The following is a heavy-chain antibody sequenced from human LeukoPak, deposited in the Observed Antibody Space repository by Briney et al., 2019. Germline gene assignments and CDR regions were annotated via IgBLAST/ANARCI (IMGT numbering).Heavy chain of an antibody. CDR2: ISAYNGNT. Sequence: GASVKVSCKASGYTFTSYGISWVRQAPGQGLEWMGWISAYNGNTNYAQKLQGRVTMTTDTSTSTAYMELRSLRSDDTAVYYCARIPVDAYYDILTGSGHSYGLVDYWGQGTLVTVSS. J-gene: IGHJ4*02. CDR3: ARIPVDAYYDILTGSGHSYGLVDY. CDR1: GYTFTSYG. V-gene: IGHV1-18*01. D-gene: IGHD3-9*01.